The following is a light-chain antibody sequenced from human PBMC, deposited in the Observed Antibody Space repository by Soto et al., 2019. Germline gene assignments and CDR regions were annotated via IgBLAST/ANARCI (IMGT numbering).Light chain of an antibody. CDR1: SSDVGGYNY. J-gene: IGLJ1*01. CDR2: DVS. V-gene: IGLV2-14*01. CDR3: SSYTSSSTPDV. Sequence: QSVLTQPASVSGSPGQSITISCTGTSSDVGGYNYVSWYQQHPGKAPKLMIYDVSNRPSGVSNRFSGSKSGNTASLTISGLQAEDEADYYYSSYTSSSTPDVFGTGTKVTVL.